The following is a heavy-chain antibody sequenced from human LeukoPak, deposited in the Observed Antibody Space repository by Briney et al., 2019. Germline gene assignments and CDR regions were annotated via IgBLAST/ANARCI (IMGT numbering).Heavy chain of an antibody. CDR3: ARLVYDSRGYYFDY. J-gene: IGHJ4*02. Sequence: SETLSLTCTVSGDSISTYYWSWIRQPPGKGLEWMGYIRHSGSAHYNPSLRSRVTISIDTSKYQYSLKLRSVTAGDTAVYHCARLVYDSRGYYFDYWGQGTLVTVSS. CDR2: IRHSGSA. CDR1: GDSISTYY. V-gene: IGHV4-59*08. D-gene: IGHD3-22*01.